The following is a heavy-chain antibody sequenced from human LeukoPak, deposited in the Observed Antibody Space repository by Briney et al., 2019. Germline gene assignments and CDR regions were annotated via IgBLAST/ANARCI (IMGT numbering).Heavy chain of an antibody. V-gene: IGHV4-61*02. CDR3: ARDWGTTGYFAL. D-gene: IGHD3-16*01. CDR1: GGSISNYRDYY. Sequence: SQTLSLTCTVSGGSISNYRDYYWSWIRQPAGKGLEWIGRIYISGNTMYNPPLKSRVTMSVDPSKNQFSLNLESVAAADTAVHCCARDWGTTGYFALWDRGTLVAVSS. J-gene: IGHJ2*01. CDR2: IYISGNT.